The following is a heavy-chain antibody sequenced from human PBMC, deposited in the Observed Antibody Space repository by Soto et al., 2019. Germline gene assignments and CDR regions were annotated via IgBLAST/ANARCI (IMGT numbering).Heavy chain of an antibody. CDR3: ASVTFGGIVLAH. CDR2: IYFNGNT. CDR1: AASFSKYY. V-gene: IGHV4-59*01. Sequence: XETLSLTCTVSAASFSKYYWTWIRQPPGKGLEWIGYIYFNGNTKYNPSLEGRLTISIDTSKKEFSLKLTSVTAADAAVYYCASVTFGGIVLAHWGQGTLVTVSS. D-gene: IGHD3-16*01. J-gene: IGHJ4*02.